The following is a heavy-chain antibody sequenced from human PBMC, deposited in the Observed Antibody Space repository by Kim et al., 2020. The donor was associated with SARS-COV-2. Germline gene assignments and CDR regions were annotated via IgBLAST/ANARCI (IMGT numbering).Heavy chain of an antibody. D-gene: IGHD6-19*01. Sequence: GGSLRLSCAASGFTFSDYYMSWIRQAPGKGLEWVSYISSSSSYTNYAESVKGRFTISRDNAKNSLYLQMNSLRAEDTAVYYCAIMPSIAVAGTHPFVYWGQGTLVTVSS. CDR2: ISSSSSYT. CDR1: GFTFSDYY. J-gene: IGHJ4*02. CDR3: AIMPSIAVAGTHPFVY. V-gene: IGHV3-11*03.